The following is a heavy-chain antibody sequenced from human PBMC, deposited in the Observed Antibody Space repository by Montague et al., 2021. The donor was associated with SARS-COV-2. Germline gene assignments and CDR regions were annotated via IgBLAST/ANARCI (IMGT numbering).Heavy chain of an antibody. J-gene: IGHJ4*02. CDR3: ARHTRGWQPFDF. D-gene: IGHD6-19*01. CDR2: IYSSGST. CDR1: GGSIRSYY. V-gene: IGHV4-59*01. Sequence: SETLSLTCTVSGGSIRSYYWSWIRQPPEKGLEWIGEIYSSGSTNYNPSLKSRVTISMDTSKSQFSLKLTSVTAADTAVYYCARHTRGWQPFDFWGQGTLVTVSS.